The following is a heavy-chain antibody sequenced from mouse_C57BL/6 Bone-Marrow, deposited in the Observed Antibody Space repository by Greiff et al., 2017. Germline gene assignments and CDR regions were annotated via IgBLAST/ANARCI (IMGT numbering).Heavy chain of an antibody. CDR1: GYTFTSYW. CDR2: IYPGSGST. Sequence: QVQLQQPGAELVKPGASVKMSCKASGYTFTSYWITWVKQRPGQGLEWIGDIYPGSGSTNYNEKFKSKATLTVDTSSSTAYMQLRSLTFEDSAVYYCGTDGYYVPWYFDVWGTGTTVTVSS. CDR3: GTDGYYVPWYFDV. V-gene: IGHV1-55*01. J-gene: IGHJ1*03. D-gene: IGHD2-3*01.